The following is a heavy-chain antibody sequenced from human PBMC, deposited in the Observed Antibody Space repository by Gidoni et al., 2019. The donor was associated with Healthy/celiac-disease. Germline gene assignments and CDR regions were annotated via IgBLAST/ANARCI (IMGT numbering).Heavy chain of an antibody. CDR2: IKSKTDGGTT. CDR3: IMHHSSILPPRY. CDR1: GFTFSNAW. D-gene: IGHD6-13*01. Sequence: EVQLVESGGGLVKPGGSLRLSCAASGFTFSNAWMSWVRQAPGKGLEWVGRIKSKTDGGTTDYAAPVKGRFTISRDDSKNTLYLQMNSLKTEDTAVYYCIMHHSSILPPRYWGQGTLVTVSS. J-gene: IGHJ4*02. V-gene: IGHV3-15*01.